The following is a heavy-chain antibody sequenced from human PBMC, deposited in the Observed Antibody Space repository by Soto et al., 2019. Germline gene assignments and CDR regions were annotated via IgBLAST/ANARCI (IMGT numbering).Heavy chain of an antibody. J-gene: IGHJ4*02. D-gene: IGHD3-22*01. CDR1: GGSISSYY. CDR3: ARAGYYYDSSGYDD. CDR2: IYYSGST. Sequence: PSETLSLTCTVSGGSISSYYWSWIRQPPGKGLEWIGYIYYSGSTYYNPSLKSRVTISVDTSKNQFSLKLSSVTAADTAVYYCARAGYYYDSSGYDDSGQGTLVTVSS. V-gene: IGHV4-59*08.